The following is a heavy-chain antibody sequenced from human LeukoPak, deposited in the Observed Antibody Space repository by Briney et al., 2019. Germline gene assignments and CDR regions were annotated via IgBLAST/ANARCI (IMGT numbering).Heavy chain of an antibody. V-gene: IGHV4-39*07. CDR3: ARVTATVTIGGIDY. J-gene: IGHJ4*02. Sequence: SETLSLTCTVSGGSISSSSYYWGWIRQPPGKGLEWIGSIYYSGSTYYNPSLKSRVTISVDTSKNQFSLKLSSVTAADTAVYYCARVTATVTIGGIDYWGQGTLVTVSS. CDR2: IYYSGST. D-gene: IGHD4-17*01. CDR1: GGSISSSSYY.